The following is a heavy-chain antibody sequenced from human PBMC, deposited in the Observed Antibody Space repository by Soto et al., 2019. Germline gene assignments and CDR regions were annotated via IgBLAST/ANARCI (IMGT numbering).Heavy chain of an antibody. V-gene: IGHV3-23*01. CDR1: GFTFSSYA. CDR3: AKDLGRIAVTMIVVVPPEGDYYYYGMDV. Sequence: PGGSLRLSCAASGFTFSSYAMSWVRQAPGKGLGWVSAISGSGGSTYYADSVKGQFTISRDNSKNTLYLQMNSLRAEDTAVYYCAKDLGRIAVTMIVVVPPEGDYYYYGMDVWGQGTTVTVSS. J-gene: IGHJ6*02. D-gene: IGHD3-22*01. CDR2: ISGSGGST.